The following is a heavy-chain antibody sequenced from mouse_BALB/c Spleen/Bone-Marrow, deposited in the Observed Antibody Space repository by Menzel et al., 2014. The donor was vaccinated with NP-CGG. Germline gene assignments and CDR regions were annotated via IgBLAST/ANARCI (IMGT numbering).Heavy chain of an antibody. CDR2: IRNKANGYTT. V-gene: IGHV7-3*02. Sequence: VHVKQSGGGLVQPGSSLRLSCATSGFTFTDYYMNWVRQPPGKALEWLGFIRNKANGYTTEFSASVKGRFTISRDNSQSILYLQMNTLRAEDSAAYYCARYDGYSDNAMDYWGQGTSVTVSS. D-gene: IGHD2-3*01. J-gene: IGHJ4*01. CDR1: GFTFTDYY. CDR3: ARYDGYSDNAMDY.